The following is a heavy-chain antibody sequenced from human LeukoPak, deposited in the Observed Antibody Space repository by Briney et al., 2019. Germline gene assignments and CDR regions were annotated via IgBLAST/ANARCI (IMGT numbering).Heavy chain of an antibody. CDR2: INPSGGST. J-gene: IGHJ5*02. CDR1: GYTFTSYY. D-gene: IGHD4-23*01. CDR3: ARAFFTRGHANSRSSNWFDP. Sequence: ASVKVSCKASGYTFTSYYMHWVRQAPGQGLEWMGIINPSGGSTSYAQKFQGRVTTTRDMSTSTVYMELSSLRSEDTAVYYCARAFFTRGHANSRSSNWFDPWGQGTLVTVSS. V-gene: IGHV1-46*01.